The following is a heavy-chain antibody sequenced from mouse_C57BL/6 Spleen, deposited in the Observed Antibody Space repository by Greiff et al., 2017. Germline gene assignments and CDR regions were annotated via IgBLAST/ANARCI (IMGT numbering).Heavy chain of an antibody. Sequence: VKLVESGPGLVQPSQSPSITCTVSGFSLTSYGVHWVRQSPGKGLEWLGVIWRGGSTDYNAAFMSRLSISKDNSKSQVFIKMNSLQADHPAIYSCTRNEGYYCSSYDWFAYWGQGTLVTVSA. CDR3: TRNEGYYCSSYDWFAY. J-gene: IGHJ3*01. D-gene: IGHD1-1*01. CDR1: GFSLTSYG. V-gene: IGHV2-2*01. CDR2: IWRGGST.